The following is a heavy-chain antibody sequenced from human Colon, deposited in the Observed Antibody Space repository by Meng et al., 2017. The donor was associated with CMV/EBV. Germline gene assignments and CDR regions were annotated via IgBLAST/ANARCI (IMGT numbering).Heavy chain of an antibody. CDR2: IRGSDDTS. CDR1: GFPFATFD. D-gene: IGHD6-19*01. Sequence: GESLKISCAASGFPFATFDMSWVRQAPGKGLEWISVIRGSDDTSYYPDSVKGRFTISKDKSKNTLFLQMNSLRVDDTAIYYCVTGGWLDDWAQGTLVTVSS. J-gene: IGHJ4*02. CDR3: VTGGWLDD. V-gene: IGHV3-23*01.